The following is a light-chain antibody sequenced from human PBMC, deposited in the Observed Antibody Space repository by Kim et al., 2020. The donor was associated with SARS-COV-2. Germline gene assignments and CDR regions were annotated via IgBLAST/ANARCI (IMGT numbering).Light chain of an antibody. CDR2: EVN. V-gene: IGLV2-18*02. CDR3: NSYTTNNTWV. J-gene: IGLJ2*01. Sequence: QSALTQPPSVSGSPGESVTISCTGSSSDIGNYNRVSWYQQPPGAVPKLMIYEVNNRPSGVPDRFSASKSGNTASLTISGLQTEDEADYYCNSYTTNNTWVFGGGTQLIVL. CDR1: SSDIGNYNR.